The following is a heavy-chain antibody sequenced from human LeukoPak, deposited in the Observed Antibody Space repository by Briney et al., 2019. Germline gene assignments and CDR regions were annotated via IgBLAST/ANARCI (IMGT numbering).Heavy chain of an antibody. V-gene: IGHV4-59*01. D-gene: IGHD1-26*01. J-gene: IGHJ5*02. CDR2: IYYSGNT. CDR3: ARDPSPFYSGSYLGFDP. Sequence: SETLSLTCAVSGGSISSYYWSWIRQPPGKGLEWIGYIYYSGNTNYNPSLKSRVTISVVTSKNQFSLKLSSVTAADTAVYYCARDPSPFYSGSYLGFDPWGQGTLVTVSS. CDR1: GGSISSYY.